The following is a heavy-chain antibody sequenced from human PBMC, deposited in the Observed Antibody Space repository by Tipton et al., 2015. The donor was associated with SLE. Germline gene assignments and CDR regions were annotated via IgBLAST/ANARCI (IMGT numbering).Heavy chain of an antibody. D-gene: IGHD3-10*01. J-gene: IGHJ3*02. Sequence: SLRLSCSASGFTFGDYAMSWVRQAPGKGLEWVASAGSRLYGGSIQYAASVRGRFTLSRDDSKTVSHLQMNTLGSEDTAVYYCTWFKEADDAFEIWGQGTMVTVSS. V-gene: IGHV3-49*04. CDR3: TWFKEADDAFEI. CDR2: AGSRLYGGSI. CDR1: GFTFGDYA.